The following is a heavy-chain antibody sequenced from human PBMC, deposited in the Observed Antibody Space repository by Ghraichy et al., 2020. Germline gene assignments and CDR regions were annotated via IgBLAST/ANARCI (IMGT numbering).Heavy chain of an antibody. CDR1: GGSFSDHY. D-gene: IGHD5-18*01. Sequence: GSLKLSCAVSGGSFSDHYWIWVRQTPGKGLEWIGEINHSGSTNYNPSLKSRVTMSVDSSKNQFSLRVTYVTAADTAVYYCARERSGYSYPGDAFDIWGQGTMVTVSS. CDR3: ARERSGYSYPGDAFDI. J-gene: IGHJ3*02. V-gene: IGHV4-34*01. CDR2: INHSGST.